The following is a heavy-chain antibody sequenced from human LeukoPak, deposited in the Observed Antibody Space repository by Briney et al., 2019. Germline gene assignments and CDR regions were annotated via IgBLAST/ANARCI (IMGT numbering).Heavy chain of an antibody. CDR3: ARLYGSGRAIDY. CDR1: GGSISSSSYY. D-gene: IGHD3-10*01. CDR2: IYYSGST. Sequence: SETLSLTCTVSGGSISSSSYYWGWIRQPPGKGLEWIGSIYYSGSTYYNPSLKSRVTVSVDTSKNQFSLKLSSVTAADTAVYYCARLYGSGRAIDYWGQGTLVTVSS. J-gene: IGHJ4*02. V-gene: IGHV4-39*01.